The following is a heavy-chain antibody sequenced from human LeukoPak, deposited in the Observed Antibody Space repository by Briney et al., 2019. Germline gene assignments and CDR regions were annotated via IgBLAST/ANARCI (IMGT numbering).Heavy chain of an antibody. D-gene: IGHD4-17*01. J-gene: IGHJ4*02. V-gene: IGHV4-59*01. CDR2: IYYSGST. Sequence: SSETLSLTCTVSGGSISSYYWSWIRQPPGKGLEWIGYIYYSGSTNYNPSLKSRVTISVDTSKNQFSLKLSSVTAADTAVYYCASVASTVSLNYWGQGTLVTVSS. CDR1: GGSISSYY. CDR3: ASVASTVSLNY.